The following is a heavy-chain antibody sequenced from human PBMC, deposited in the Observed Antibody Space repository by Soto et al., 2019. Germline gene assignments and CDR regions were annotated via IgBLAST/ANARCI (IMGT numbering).Heavy chain of an antibody. CDR1: RGTLPTYA. CDR3: ARPGAAAGTPYYYYGMDV. J-gene: IGHJ6*02. CDR2: IIPIFGTA. D-gene: IGHD6-13*01. V-gene: IGHV1-69*01. Sequence: VDVSCPASRGTLPTYANMCVRQAPAQGLEWMGGIIPIFGTANYAQKFQGRVTITADESTSTAYMELSSLRSEDTAVYYCARPGAAAGTPYYYYGMDVWGQGTTVTGSS.